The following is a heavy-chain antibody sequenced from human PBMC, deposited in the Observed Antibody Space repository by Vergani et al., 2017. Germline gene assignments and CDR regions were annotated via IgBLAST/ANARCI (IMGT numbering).Heavy chain of an antibody. V-gene: IGHV3-23*01. CDR3: AXVRGYSAIQLWSSDFDY. D-gene: IGHD5-18*01. Sequence: EVQLLESGGGLVQPGGSLRLSCAASGFTFSSYGMSWVRQAPGKGLEWVSAISGSGGSTYYADSVKGRFTISRDNSKNTLYLQMNSLRAEDTAVYYCAXVRGYSAIQLWSSDFDYWGQGTLVTVSS. J-gene: IGHJ4*02. CDR2: ISGSGGST. CDR1: GFTFSSYG.